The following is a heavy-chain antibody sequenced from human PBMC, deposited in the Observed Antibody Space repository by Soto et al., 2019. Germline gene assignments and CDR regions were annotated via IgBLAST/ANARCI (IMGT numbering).Heavy chain of an antibody. CDR2: IIPVFGIV. CDR3: AGGRIVVAGSSAYYGMDV. D-gene: IGHD6-19*01. J-gene: IGHJ6*02. CDR1: GGNPSNSA. V-gene: IGHV1-69*01. Sequence: QVHLLLQSGAEVKKPGSSVKVSCKASGGNPSNSAISWVRQAPGQGLEWMGGIIPVFGIVSYAQNFQGRVTITADESTSTGYRELSSLRSEDTAVYFCAGGRIVVAGSSAYYGMDVWGQGTTVTVSS.